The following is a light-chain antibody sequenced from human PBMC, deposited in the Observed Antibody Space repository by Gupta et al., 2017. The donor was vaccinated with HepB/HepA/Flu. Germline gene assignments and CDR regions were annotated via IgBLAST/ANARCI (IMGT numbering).Light chain of an antibody. J-gene: IGLJ3*02. V-gene: IGLV2-14*03. CDR1: SSDVGDYNS. Sequence: QSALAQPASVSGSPGQSITFSCTGTSSDVGDYNSVSWYQQHPGKAPKLMIYDVSNRPPGVSNRFSGSKSGNTASLTISGLQAEDEADYYCSSYTSSSTWVFGGGTKLTVL. CDR2: DVS. CDR3: SSYTSSSTWV.